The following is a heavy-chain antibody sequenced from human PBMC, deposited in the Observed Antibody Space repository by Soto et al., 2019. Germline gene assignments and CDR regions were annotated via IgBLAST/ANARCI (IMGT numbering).Heavy chain of an antibody. Sequence: QVQLVDSGGGVVQPGRSLRLSCAASGFTFTTYGMHWVRRAPGKGLEWVAVISYDGSHAYYADSVKGRFTISRDNSKNTLYLQINSLRAEDTAVYYCAKERTYSVASGFEYWGRGTLVTVSS. V-gene: IGHV3-30*18. CDR1: GFTFTTYG. CDR3: AKERTYSVASGFEY. J-gene: IGHJ4*02. CDR2: ISYDGSHA. D-gene: IGHD1-26*01.